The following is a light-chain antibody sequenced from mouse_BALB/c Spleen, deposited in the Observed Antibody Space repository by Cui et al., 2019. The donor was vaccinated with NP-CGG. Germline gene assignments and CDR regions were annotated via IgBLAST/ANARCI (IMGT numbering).Light chain of an antibody. J-gene: IGLJ1*01. CDR1: TGAVTTTNY. Sequence: QAVVTQESALTTSPGETVTLTCRSSTGAVTTTNYANGVQEKPDHLFTGLIGGTNNRVPGVPARFSGSLLGDKAALTITGAQTEDEAIYFCALWYSNHWVFGGGTKLTVL. V-gene: IGLV1*01. CDR2: GTN. CDR3: ALWYSNHWV.